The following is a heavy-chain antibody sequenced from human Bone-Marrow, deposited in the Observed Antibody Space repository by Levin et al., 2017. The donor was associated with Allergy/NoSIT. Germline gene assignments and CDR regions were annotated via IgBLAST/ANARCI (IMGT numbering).Heavy chain of an antibody. CDR2: LNPILGVT. CDR3: ATGYSGYLKL. V-gene: IGHV1-69*02. D-gene: IGHD5-12*01. J-gene: IGHJ4*02. Sequence: KISCKASGDTFNRYTINWVRQAPGQGLEWMGRLNPILGVTNYAQQLQGRVTITADKSTSIAYMELSSLSSQDTAVYYCATGYSGYLKLWGQGTPVTVSS. CDR1: GDTFNRYT.